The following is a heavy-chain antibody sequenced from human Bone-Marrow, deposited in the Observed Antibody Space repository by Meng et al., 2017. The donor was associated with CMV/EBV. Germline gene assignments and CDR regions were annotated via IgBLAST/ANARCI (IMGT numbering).Heavy chain of an antibody. D-gene: IGHD3-16*02. CDR2: ITDTSTFI. Sequence: GGSLRLSCAASGFPFTSYTMNWVRQAPGRGLEWVASITDTSTFIYYKDSVKGRFTISRDNAKTSLHLQMNSLRAEDTAVYYCARNYDYVWGSYRWRPGDYYEYGMDVWGQGTTDTVSS. CDR3: ARNYDYVWGSYRWRPGDYYEYGMDV. J-gene: IGHJ6*02. CDR1: GFPFTSYT. V-gene: IGHV3-21*01.